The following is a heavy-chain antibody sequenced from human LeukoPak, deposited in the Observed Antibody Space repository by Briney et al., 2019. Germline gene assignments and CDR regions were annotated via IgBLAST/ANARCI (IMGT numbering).Heavy chain of an antibody. CDR2: INSDGSST. Sequence: GGSLRLSCAASGFTFSSYWMHWVRQAPGKGLVWVSRINSDGSSTGYADSVKGRFTISRDNAKNTLYLQMNSLRAEDTAVYYCARGAYCSGGSCYIRGKYNWFDPWGQGTLVTVSS. D-gene: IGHD2-15*01. CDR1: GFTFSSYW. V-gene: IGHV3-74*01. CDR3: ARGAYCSGGSCYIRGKYNWFDP. J-gene: IGHJ5*02.